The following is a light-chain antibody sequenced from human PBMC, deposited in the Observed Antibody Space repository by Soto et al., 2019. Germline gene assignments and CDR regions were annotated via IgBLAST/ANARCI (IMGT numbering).Light chain of an antibody. V-gene: IGKV1-17*03. J-gene: IGKJ5*01. Sequence: DVQMTQSPSAVSAPVGDRVDIICRASQGISDYLAWFQQKPGKAPHRLIYSSSTLQTGVPSRFSGRRSGTEFTLTISNLQPEDVATYYCQQRNSYPITFGQGTRLEIK. CDR3: QQRNSYPIT. CDR1: QGISDY. CDR2: SSS.